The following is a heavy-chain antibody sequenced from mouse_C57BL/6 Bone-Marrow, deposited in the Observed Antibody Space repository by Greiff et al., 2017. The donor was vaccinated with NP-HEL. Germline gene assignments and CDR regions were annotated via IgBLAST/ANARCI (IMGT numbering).Heavy chain of an antibody. CDR2: ISYSGST. CDR1: GYSITSDY. V-gene: IGHV3-8*01. D-gene: IGHD2-3*01. Sequence: VQLKESGPGLANPSQTLSLTCSVTGYSITSDYWNWIRKFPGNKLEYMGYISYSGSTYYNPSLKSRISITRDTSKNQYYLQLNSVTTEDTATYYCARSRIYDGYYGAMDYWGQGTSVTVSS. J-gene: IGHJ4*01. CDR3: ARSRIYDGYYGAMDY.